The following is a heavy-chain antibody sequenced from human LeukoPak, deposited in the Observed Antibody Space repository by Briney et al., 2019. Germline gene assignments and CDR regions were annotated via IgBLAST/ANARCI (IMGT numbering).Heavy chain of an antibody. CDR1: GGSFSGYY. D-gene: IGHD3-16*01. CDR2: INHSGST. Sequence: PSETLSLTCAVYGGSFSGYYWSWIRKPPGKGLEWIGEINHSGSTNYNPSLKSRVTISVDTSKNQFSLKLSSVTAADTAVYYCARDLIGGPDYWGQGTLVTVSS. J-gene: IGHJ4*02. CDR3: ARDLIGGPDY. V-gene: IGHV4-34*01.